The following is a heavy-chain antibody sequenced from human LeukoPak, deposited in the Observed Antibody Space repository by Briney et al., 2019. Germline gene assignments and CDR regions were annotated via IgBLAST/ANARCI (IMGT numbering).Heavy chain of an antibody. V-gene: IGHV3-43D*03. D-gene: IGHD6-13*01. Sequence: GGSLRLSCAASGFTFDDYAMHWVRQAPGKGLEWVSLITWDAGSTYYADSVKGRFTISRDNSKNSLYLQMNSLRAEDTALYYCAKGTSSWHEFDYWGQGTLVTVSS. J-gene: IGHJ4*02. CDR1: GFTFDDYA. CDR2: ITWDAGST. CDR3: AKGTSSWHEFDY.